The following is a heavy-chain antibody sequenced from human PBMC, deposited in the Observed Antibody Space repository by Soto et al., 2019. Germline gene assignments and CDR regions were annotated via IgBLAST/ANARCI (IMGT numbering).Heavy chain of an antibody. J-gene: IGHJ6*02. D-gene: IGHD2-15*01. CDR2: FDPEDGET. CDR3: AAVVVVAIPVYYYGMDV. CDR1: GYTLTELS. Sequence: EASVKVSCKVSGYTLTELSMHWVRQAPGKGLEWMGGFDPEDGETIYAQKFQGRVTMTEDTSTDTAYMELSSLRSEGTAVYYCAAVVVVAIPVYYYGMDVWGQGTTVTVSS. V-gene: IGHV1-24*01.